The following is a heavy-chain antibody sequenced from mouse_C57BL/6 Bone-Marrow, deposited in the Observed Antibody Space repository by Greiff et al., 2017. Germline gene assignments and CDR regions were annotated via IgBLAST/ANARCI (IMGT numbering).Heavy chain of an antibody. Sequence: DVQLVESGPGLVKPSQSLSLTCSVTGYSITSGYYWNWIRQFPGNKLEWMGYISYDGSNNYNPSLKNLISITRDTSKNQFFLKLNSVTTEDTATYYCAGVWGYGSSYSYWYVDVWGTGTTVTVSS. CDR1: GYSITSGYY. CDR3: AGVWGYGSSYSYWYVDV. CDR2: ISYDGSN. V-gene: IGHV3-6*01. J-gene: IGHJ1*03. D-gene: IGHD1-1*01.